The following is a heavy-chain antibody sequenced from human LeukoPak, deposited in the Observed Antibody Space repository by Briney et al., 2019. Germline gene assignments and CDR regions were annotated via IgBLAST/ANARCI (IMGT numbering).Heavy chain of an antibody. CDR2: ISSSSSTI. CDR3: ATGMVRGRRQNWFDP. D-gene: IGHD3-10*01. V-gene: IGHV3-48*01. Sequence: GGSLRLFCSASGFTFSIYGMHCVRQATGKGLEWVSYISSSSSTIYYADSVKGRFTISRDNAKNSLYLQMNSLRAEDTAVYYCATGMVRGRRQNWFDPWGQGTLVTVSS. CDR1: GFTFSIYG. J-gene: IGHJ5*02.